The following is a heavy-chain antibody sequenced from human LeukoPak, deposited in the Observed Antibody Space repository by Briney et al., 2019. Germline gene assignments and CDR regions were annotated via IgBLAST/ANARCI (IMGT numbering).Heavy chain of an antibody. D-gene: IGHD5-18*01. Sequence: SETLSLTCAVYGGSFRGHYWRIRQPPGKGLEWIGEINHSGSTNYNPSLKSRVTISVDTSKNQFSLKLSSVTAADTAVYYCARLPTAMVYYDAFDIWGQGTMVTVSS. CDR2: INHSGST. CDR3: ARLPTAMVYYDAFDI. V-gene: IGHV4-34*01. J-gene: IGHJ3*02. CDR1: GGSFRGHY.